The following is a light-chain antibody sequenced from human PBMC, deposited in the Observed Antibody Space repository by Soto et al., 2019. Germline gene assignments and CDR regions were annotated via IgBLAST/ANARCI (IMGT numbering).Light chain of an antibody. J-gene: IGKJ5*01. Sequence: EIVLTQSPATLSLSPGERATLSCRASQSFRGLLAWYQQKPGQAPRLLIYDAYNRATGIPPRFSGSGSGTDFTLTISSLQSEDFAVYYCQQYNSWPPITFGQGTRLEIK. CDR3: QQYNSWPPIT. V-gene: IGKV3-11*01. CDR2: DAY. CDR1: QSFRGL.